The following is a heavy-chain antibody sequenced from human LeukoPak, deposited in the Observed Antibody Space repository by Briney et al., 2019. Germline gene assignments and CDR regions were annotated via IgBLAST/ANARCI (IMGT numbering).Heavy chain of an antibody. J-gene: IGHJ4*02. CDR2: INHSGST. CDR1: GGSFSGYY. CDR3: ARHGIAVAP. Sequence: SEALSLTCAVYGGSFSGYYWSWIRQPPGKGLEWIGEINHSGSTNYNPSLKSRVTISVDTSKNQFSLKLSSVTAADTAVYYRARHGIAVAPWGQGTLVTVSS. D-gene: IGHD6-19*01. V-gene: IGHV4-34*01.